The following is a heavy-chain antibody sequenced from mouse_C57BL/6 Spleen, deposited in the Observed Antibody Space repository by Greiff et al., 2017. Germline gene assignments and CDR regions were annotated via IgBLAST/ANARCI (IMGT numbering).Heavy chain of an antibody. J-gene: IGHJ1*03. Sequence: QVQLQQSGAELVRPGASVTLSCKASGYTFTDYEMHWVKQTPVHGLEWIGAIDPETGGTAYNQKFKGKAILTADKSSSTAYMELRSLTSDDSAVYYCTRSGYYGSRYLAFEGWGTGTTVTVSS. CDR2: IDPETGGT. D-gene: IGHD1-1*01. V-gene: IGHV1-15*01. CDR1: GYTFTDYE. CDR3: TRSGYYGSRYLAFEG.